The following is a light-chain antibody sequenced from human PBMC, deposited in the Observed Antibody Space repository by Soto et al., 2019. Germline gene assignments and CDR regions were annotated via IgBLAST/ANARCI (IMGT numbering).Light chain of an antibody. CDR2: DNN. J-gene: IGLJ1*01. V-gene: IGLV1-51*01. CDR3: GTWDSSLSAGV. CDR1: SSNIGNNA. Sequence: QSVLPQPPSVSAAPGQKVTISCSGSSSNIGNNAVSWYQHLPGTAPKLLIYDNNKRPSVIPDRFSGSKSGTSATLGITGLQTGDEDDYYGGTWDSSLSAGVFGTGTKVTVL.